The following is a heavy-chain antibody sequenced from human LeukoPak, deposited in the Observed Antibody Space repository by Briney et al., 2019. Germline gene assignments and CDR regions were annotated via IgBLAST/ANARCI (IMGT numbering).Heavy chain of an antibody. Sequence: ASVKVSCKASGGTFSSYAISWVPQAPGQGLEWMGRIIPIFGTANYAQKFQGRVTITTDESTSTAYMELSSLRSEDTAVYYCARAPLVVVPAAHNWFDPWGQGTLVTVSS. CDR1: GGTFSSYA. D-gene: IGHD2-2*01. V-gene: IGHV1-69*05. J-gene: IGHJ5*02. CDR2: IIPIFGTA. CDR3: ARAPLVVVPAAHNWFDP.